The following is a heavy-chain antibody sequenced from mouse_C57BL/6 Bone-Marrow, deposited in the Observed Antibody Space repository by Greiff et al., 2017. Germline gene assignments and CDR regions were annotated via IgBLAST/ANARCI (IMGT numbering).Heavy chain of an antibody. Sequence: EVQLVESGGGLVQPGGSLKLSCAASGFTFSDYGMAWVRQAPRKGPEWVAFISNLAYSIYYADTVTGRFTLSRENAKNTLYLEMSSLRSEDTAMYYCARYDYGFFAYWGQGTLVTVSA. J-gene: IGHJ3*01. CDR2: ISNLAYSI. CDR1: GFTFSDYG. D-gene: IGHD2-4*01. V-gene: IGHV5-15*01. CDR3: ARYDYGFFAY.